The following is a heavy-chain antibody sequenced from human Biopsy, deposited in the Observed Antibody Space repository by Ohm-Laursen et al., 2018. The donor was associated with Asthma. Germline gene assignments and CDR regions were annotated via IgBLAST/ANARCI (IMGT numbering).Heavy chain of an antibody. D-gene: IGHD2-15*01. CDR2: ISGSGGST. Sequence: GSLRLSCAASGFTFSGYAMSWVRQPPGKGLEWVSTISGSGGSTYYADSVKGRFTISRDNSKNTLHLQMNSLRAEDTAVYYCAKAREDIVVVVAVSDSWGQGTLVTVSS. CDR1: GFTFSGYA. CDR3: AKAREDIVVVVAVSDS. J-gene: IGHJ4*02. V-gene: IGHV3-23*01.